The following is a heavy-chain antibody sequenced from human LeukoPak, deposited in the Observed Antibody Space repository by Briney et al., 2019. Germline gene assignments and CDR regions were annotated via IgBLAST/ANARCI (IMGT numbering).Heavy chain of an antibody. CDR3: GKGHCSSSSCFPNYYYYMDV. CDR1: GFTFDEHA. Sequence: PGRSLRLSCAGSGFTFDEHAMHWVRQAPGKGLEWVSGISWNSGSIAYADSVKGRFTISRDNAKNLLFLQMSSLRAADTALYYCGKGHCSSSSCFPNYYYYMDVWGTGTTVTVSS. J-gene: IGHJ6*03. D-gene: IGHD2-15*01. V-gene: IGHV3-9*01. CDR2: ISWNSGSI.